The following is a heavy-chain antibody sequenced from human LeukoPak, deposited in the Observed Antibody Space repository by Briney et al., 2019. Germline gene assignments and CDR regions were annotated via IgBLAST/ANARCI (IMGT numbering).Heavy chain of an antibody. V-gene: IGHV3-48*01. J-gene: IGHJ4*02. CDR1: GFTFSSCS. D-gene: IGHD1-26*01. CDR2: ISSSSSSI. Sequence: GGSLRLSCAASGFTFSSCSMNWVRQAPGKGLEWVSYISSSSSSIYYADSVKGRFTISRDDAKNSLFLQMNSLRAEDTAVYYCAREGGSYSFDYWGQGTLVTVSS. CDR3: AREGGSYSFDY.